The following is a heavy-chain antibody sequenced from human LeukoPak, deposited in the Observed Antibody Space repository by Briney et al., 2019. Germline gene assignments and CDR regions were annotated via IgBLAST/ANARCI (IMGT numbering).Heavy chain of an antibody. D-gene: IGHD1-14*01. V-gene: IGHV4-39*02. CDR1: GGSISSSSYY. J-gene: IGHJ4*02. CDR2: IYYSGST. CDR3: ARDFMYNVNCAGC. Sequence: SETLSLTCTVSGGSISSSSYYWGWIRQPPGKGLEWIGSIYYSGSTYYNASLKSQVSISIDTSKNQFSLRLTSVTAADTAVYYCARDFMYNVNCAGCWGQGTLVTVSS.